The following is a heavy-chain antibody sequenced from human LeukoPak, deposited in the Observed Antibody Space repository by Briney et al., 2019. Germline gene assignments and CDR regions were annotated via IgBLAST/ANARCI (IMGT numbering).Heavy chain of an antibody. CDR2: IPYDGSNK. CDR3: AKVAYSSGWSPGYFQH. Sequence: GGSLRLSCAASGFILSNYGMHWVRQAPGKGLEWVGFIPYDGSNKYYVDSLKGRFTISRDNPNNTLSLHMISRRAGDSVVYYCAKVAYSSGWSPGYFQHWGQGTLVTVSS. CDR1: GFILSNYG. J-gene: IGHJ1*01. V-gene: IGHV3-30*02. D-gene: IGHD6-19*01.